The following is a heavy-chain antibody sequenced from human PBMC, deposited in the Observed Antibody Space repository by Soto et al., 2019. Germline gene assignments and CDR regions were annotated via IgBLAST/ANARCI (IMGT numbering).Heavy chain of an antibody. D-gene: IGHD4-17*01. CDR3: VSQRTTVPTQAYFDY. J-gene: IGHJ4*02. Sequence: PSETLSLTCTVSGGSVTNSSYYWGWIRQSPGKGLEWIGSVYYRGRSYSKSSVKSRVTISVDTSKNRFSLSLNSVTASDTAVYFCVSQRTTVPTQAYFDYWGPGALVIVSS. V-gene: IGHV4-39*01. CDR2: VYYRGRS. CDR1: GGSVTNSSYY.